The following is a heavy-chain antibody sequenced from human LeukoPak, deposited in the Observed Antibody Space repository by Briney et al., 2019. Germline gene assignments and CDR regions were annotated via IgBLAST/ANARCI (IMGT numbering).Heavy chain of an antibody. CDR2: VGYDGDKR. J-gene: IGHJ4*02. CDR1: GFIFRSFG. CDR3: ARDGSYMVRGVSTYYFDY. Sequence: GGSLRLSCAASGFIFRSFGMHWVRQSPGKGLEWLAVVGYDGDKRDYADSVKGRFTISRDNSRNTIDLQLSSLRAENTAVYYCARDGSYMVRGVSTYYFDYWGQGVLVTVSS. V-gene: IGHV3-30*03. D-gene: IGHD3-10*01.